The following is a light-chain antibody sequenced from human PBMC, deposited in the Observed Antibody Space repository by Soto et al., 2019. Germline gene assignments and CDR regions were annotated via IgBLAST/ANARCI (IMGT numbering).Light chain of an antibody. CDR1: SSDFNNYNR. CDR2: EVN. Sequence: QSALTQPPSVSGSPGQSVTISCTGTSSDFNNYNRVSWYQRPPGTGPKLIIFEVNNRPSGVPDRFSGSKSGNTASLTISGLQAEDEGEYYCSSYAGSSNVFGTGTKVTVL. CDR3: SSYAGSSNV. J-gene: IGLJ1*01. V-gene: IGLV2-18*02.